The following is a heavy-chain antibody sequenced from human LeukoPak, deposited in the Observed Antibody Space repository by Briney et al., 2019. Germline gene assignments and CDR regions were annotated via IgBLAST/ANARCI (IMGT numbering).Heavy chain of an antibody. CDR2: INHSGST. J-gene: IGHJ4*02. V-gene: IGHV4-34*01. CDR3: ASYVVPAAMFDY. CDR1: GGSFSGYY. Sequence: SETLSLTCAVYGGSFSGYYWSWIRQPPGKWLEWIGEINHSGSTNYNPSLKSRVTISIDTSKNQFSLKLSSVTAADTAVYYCASYVVPAAMFDYWGQGTLVTVSS. D-gene: IGHD2-2*01.